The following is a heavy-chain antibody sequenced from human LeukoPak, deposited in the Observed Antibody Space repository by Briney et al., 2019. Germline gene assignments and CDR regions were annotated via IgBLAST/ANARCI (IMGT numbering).Heavy chain of an antibody. Sequence: ASVKVSCKASGYSFTGYHIHWVRQAPGQGLEWMGWVNPKSGDTDYAQKFKDRVTMTRDTSITTAYMGLTRLTSDDTAVYYCARVQGYCSDGRCLFWGQGTLVTVSS. CDR3: ARVQGYCSDGRCLF. CDR1: GYSFTGYH. D-gene: IGHD2-15*01. CDR2: VNPKSGDT. V-gene: IGHV1-2*02. J-gene: IGHJ4*02.